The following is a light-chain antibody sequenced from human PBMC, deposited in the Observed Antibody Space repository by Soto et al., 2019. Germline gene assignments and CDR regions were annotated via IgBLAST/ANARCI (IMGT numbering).Light chain of an antibody. Sequence: EIVLTQSPDTLSLSPGERATLSCRASQSIGSSLAWYQQKPGQAPRLLMYGSYHRATGIPARFSGSGSGTDFTLTISSLEPEDFAVYYCQQRTNWPDTFGRGTRLEIK. V-gene: IGKV3-11*01. CDR3: QQRTNWPDT. CDR2: GSY. J-gene: IGKJ5*01. CDR1: QSIGSS.